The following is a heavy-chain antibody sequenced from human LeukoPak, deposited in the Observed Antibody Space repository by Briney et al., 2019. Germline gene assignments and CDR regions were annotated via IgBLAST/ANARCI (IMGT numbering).Heavy chain of an antibody. V-gene: IGHV4-39*07. CDR2: IYYSGST. J-gene: IGHJ4*02. Sequence: PSETLSLTCTVSGGSISSSSYYWGWIRQPPGKGLEWIGSIYYSGSTYYNPSLKSRVTISVDTSKNQFSLKLSSVTAADTAVYYCARGEIEYFDYWGQGTLVTVSS. CDR1: GGSISSSSYY. D-gene: IGHD5-24*01. CDR3: ARGEIEYFDY.